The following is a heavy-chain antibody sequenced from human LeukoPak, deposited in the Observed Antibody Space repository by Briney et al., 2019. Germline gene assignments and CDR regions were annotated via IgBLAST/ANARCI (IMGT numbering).Heavy chain of an antibody. Sequence: KTSETLSLTCTVSSGSISNYYWSWIRQPPGKGLEWIGYIYYSGTTIYNPSLKSRVTISVDTSKNQFSLRLSSVTAADTAVYYCARIISGTSYQIDYWGQGTLVTVSS. CDR2: IYYSGTT. J-gene: IGHJ4*02. CDR3: ARIISGTSYQIDY. V-gene: IGHV4-59*01. CDR1: SGSISNYY. D-gene: IGHD1-20*01.